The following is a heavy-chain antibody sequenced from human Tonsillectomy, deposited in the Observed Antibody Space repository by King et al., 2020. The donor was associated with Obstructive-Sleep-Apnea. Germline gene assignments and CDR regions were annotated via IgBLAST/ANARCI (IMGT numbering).Heavy chain of an antibody. V-gene: IGHV4-31*01. CDR1: GGSISSGGYY. D-gene: IGHD3-3*01. Sequence: VQLQESGPGLVKPSQTLSLTCTVSGGSISSGGYYWSWIRQHPGKGLEWIGYIDYSGSTFYNPSLKGLVTISVDTFKNQFSLKLSSVTAADTAVYYCARGPRYDQCFDYWGQGTLVTVSS. CDR2: IDYSGST. J-gene: IGHJ4*02. CDR3: ARGPRYDQCFDY.